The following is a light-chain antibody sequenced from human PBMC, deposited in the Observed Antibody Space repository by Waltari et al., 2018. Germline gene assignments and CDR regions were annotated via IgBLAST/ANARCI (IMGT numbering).Light chain of an antibody. CDR2: DAS. Sequence: IVLTQSPDTLSLSPGQRATLSCGASQTINNNFLVWYPQKPGQAPRLLIHDASSRPTGFPDRFSGSGSGTDFTLTISRLEPEDVAVYYCQQYDGSILTFGGGTKVEI. CDR1: QTINNNF. J-gene: IGKJ4*01. CDR3: QQYDGSILT. V-gene: IGKV3-20*01.